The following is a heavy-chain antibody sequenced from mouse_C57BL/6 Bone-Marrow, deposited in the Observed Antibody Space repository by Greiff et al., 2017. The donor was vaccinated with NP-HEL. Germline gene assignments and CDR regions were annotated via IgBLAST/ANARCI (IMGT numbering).Heavy chain of an antibody. D-gene: IGHD2-3*01. CDR1: GFTFSDYG. CDR2: ISSGSSTI. J-gene: IGHJ4*01. Sequence: EVNVVESGGGLVKPGGSLKLSCAASGFTFSDYGMHWVRQAPEKGLEWVAYISSGSSTIYYADTVKGRFTISRDNAKNTLFLQMTSLRSEDTAMYYCARRLLPYYYAMDYWGQGTSVTVSS. CDR3: ARRLLPYYYAMDY. V-gene: IGHV5-17*01.